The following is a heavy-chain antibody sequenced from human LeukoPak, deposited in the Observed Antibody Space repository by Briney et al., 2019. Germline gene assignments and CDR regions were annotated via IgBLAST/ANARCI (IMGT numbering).Heavy chain of an antibody. CDR1: GGSVSSGSYY. CDR3: AREGSLGRYYYDSSGYYYAWYFDL. D-gene: IGHD3-22*01. J-gene: IGHJ2*01. V-gene: IGHV4-61*01. Sequence: KPSETLSLTCTVSGGSVSSGSYYWSWIRQPPGKGLEWNGYIYYSGSTSYNPSLKSRVTISVDTSKNQFSLKLSSVTAADTAVYYCAREGSLGRYYYDSSGYYYAWYFDLWGRGTLVTVSS. CDR2: IYYSGST.